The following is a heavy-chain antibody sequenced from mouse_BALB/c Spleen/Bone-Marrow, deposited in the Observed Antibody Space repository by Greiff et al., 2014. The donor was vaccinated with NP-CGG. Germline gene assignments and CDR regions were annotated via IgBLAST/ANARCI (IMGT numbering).Heavy chain of an antibody. CDR2: ISSGSSTI. D-gene: IGHD4-1*01. V-gene: IGHV5-17*02. CDR1: GFIFSSFG. J-gene: IGHJ2*01. CDR3: ARTNWYYFDY. Sequence: VQLKQSGGGLVQPGGSRKLSCAASGFIFSSFGMHWVRQAPEKGLEWVAYISSGSSTIYYADTVKGRFTISRDNPKNTLFLQMTSLRSEDTAMYYCARTNWYYFDYWGQGTTLTVSS.